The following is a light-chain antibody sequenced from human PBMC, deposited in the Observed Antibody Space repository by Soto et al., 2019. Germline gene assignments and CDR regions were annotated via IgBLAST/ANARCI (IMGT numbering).Light chain of an antibody. CDR3: QVWDSRDDHRV. J-gene: IGLJ2*01. V-gene: IGLV3-21*02. Sequence: SYELTQPPSVSVAPGQTARITCGGNRNGSKSVHWFQQKPGQAPVLVVHDDSDRPSGIPERFSGSNSGGTATLTISRVEAGDEADYYCQVWDSRDDHRVFGGGTKVTVL. CDR2: DDS. CDR1: RNGSKS.